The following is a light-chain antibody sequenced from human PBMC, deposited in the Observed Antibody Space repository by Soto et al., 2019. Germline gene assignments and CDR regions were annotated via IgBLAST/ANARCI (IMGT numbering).Light chain of an antibody. Sequence: QSVLTQPPSASGTPGQRVTISCSGSSSNIGSNYVYWYQQLPGTAPKLLIYRNNQRPSGVPDRFSGSKSGTSASLAISGPGSEDEGDYNCAEWDDTLGGVVFGGGPNLPVL. CDR1: SSNIGSNY. CDR3: AEWDDTLGGVV. V-gene: IGLV1-47*01. CDR2: RNN. J-gene: IGLJ2*01.